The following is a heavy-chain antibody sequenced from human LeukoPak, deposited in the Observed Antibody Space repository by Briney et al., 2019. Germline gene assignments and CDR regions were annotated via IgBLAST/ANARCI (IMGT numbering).Heavy chain of an antibody. CDR3: TRSSGWWSLDY. Sequence: PSETLSLTCTVSGDSISSSNWWNWVRLPPGKGLDWIGEISHTGSTKYSPSLRDRVTISKDNSKNQFSLKLNSVTAADTATYYCTRSSGWWSLDYWGQGALVTVSS. CDR1: GDSISSSNW. CDR2: ISHTGST. D-gene: IGHD6-19*01. V-gene: IGHV4-4*02. J-gene: IGHJ4*02.